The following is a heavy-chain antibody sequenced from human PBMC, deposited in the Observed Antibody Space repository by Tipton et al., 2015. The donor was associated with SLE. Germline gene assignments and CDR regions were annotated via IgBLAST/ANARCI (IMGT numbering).Heavy chain of an antibody. D-gene: IGHD3-9*01. V-gene: IGHV3-23*01. CDR2: ISGRGDTP. CDR1: GCIFDVYA. J-gene: IGHJ4*02. CDR3: AKTLTGYKITFYFDS. Sequence: LSLTCAASGCIFDVYAMHWVRQAPGKGLGWVSGISGRGDTPYYADSVKGRFTSSRDISKSTFYLQMNSLRAEDTAIYYCAKTLTGYKITFYFDSWGQGTLVTVSS.